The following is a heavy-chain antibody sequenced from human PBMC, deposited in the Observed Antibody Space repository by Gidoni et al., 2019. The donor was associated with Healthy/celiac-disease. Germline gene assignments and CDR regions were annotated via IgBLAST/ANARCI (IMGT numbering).Heavy chain of an antibody. Sequence: QVQLVESGGGVVQPGRSLRLSCAPPGFPFSSYAMHWVRQAPGKGREWVAVISYDGSNKYYADSVKGRFTISRDNSKNTLYLQMNSLRAEDTAVYYCARGADGDQVPYGMDVWGQGTTVTVSS. D-gene: IGHD4-17*01. CDR1: GFPFSSYA. CDR2: ISYDGSNK. J-gene: IGHJ6*02. V-gene: IGHV3-30*04. CDR3: ARGADGDQVPYGMDV.